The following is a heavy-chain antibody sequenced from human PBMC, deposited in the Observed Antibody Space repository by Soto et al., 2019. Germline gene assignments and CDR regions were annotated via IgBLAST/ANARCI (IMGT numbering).Heavy chain of an antibody. V-gene: IGHV3-30*18. CDR1: GFSFSSYG. J-gene: IGHJ4*02. CDR2: ISYDGTDE. D-gene: IGHD1-1*01. CDR3: AKQESDWNAHFDY. Sequence: QVQLVESGGGVVQPGRSLRLSCAASGFSFSSYGMHWVRQAPGKGLEWVAMISYDGTDEYYADSVKGRFTSSRDNSNKAVYLQMNSLRAEDTAVYYWAKQESDWNAHFDYWGQGTLVTVSS.